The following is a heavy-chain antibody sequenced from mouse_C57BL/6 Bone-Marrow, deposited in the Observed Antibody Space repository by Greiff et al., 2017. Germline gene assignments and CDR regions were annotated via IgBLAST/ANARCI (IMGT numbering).Heavy chain of an antibody. J-gene: IGHJ1*03. CDR2: SRNKANDYTT. Sequence: EVKLVESGGGLVQSGRSLRLSCATSGFTFSDFYMEWVRQAPGKGLEWIAASRNKANDYTTEYSASVKGRFIVSRDTSQSILYLQMNALRAEDTAIYYCARDALPYYYGSPWYFDVWGTGTTVTVSS. D-gene: IGHD1-1*01. CDR3: ARDALPYYYGSPWYFDV. CDR1: GFTFSDFY. V-gene: IGHV7-1*01.